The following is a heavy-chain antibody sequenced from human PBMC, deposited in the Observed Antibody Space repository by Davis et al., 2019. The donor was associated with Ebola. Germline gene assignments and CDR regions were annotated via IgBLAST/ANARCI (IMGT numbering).Heavy chain of an antibody. CDR2: VYYSGST. CDR1: GGSFRGYN. Sequence: SQTLSLTCAVYGGSFRGYNWTWIRQPPGQGLDWIATVYYSGSTYYNPALKSRLLISVDTSKNQFSLELTSVSAADTAIYYCARNTSGFGYFDNWGQGIRVTVS. CDR3: ARNTSGFGYFDN. D-gene: IGHD6-19*01. V-gene: IGHV4-34*01. J-gene: IGHJ4*02.